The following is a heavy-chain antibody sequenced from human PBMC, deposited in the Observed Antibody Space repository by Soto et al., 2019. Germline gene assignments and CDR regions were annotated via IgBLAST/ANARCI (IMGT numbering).Heavy chain of an antibody. CDR2: IYYTGHT. CDR3: ARGSQLERDALDI. J-gene: IGHJ3*02. V-gene: IGHV4-31*03. D-gene: IGHD1-1*01. Sequence: QVQLQESGPGLVKPSQTLSLTCSVSGVSINSGGYYWSWIRHHPEKGLEWIGYIYYTGHTFYNASLKSRVAMSLDTSKNQFSLKLSSVTAADTAVYYCARGSQLERDALDIWGQATMVTVSS. CDR1: GVSINSGGYY.